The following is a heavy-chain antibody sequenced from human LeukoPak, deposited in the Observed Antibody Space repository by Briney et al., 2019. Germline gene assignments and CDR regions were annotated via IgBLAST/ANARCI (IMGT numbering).Heavy chain of an antibody. J-gene: IGHJ4*02. CDR1: DGSITTYY. Sequence: PSETLSLTCTVSDGSITTYYWSWIRQPPGKGLESIGYIYYSGSPNYNPSLKSRVTISIDTSKNQFSLKMRSVTAADTAMYYCASHSSLEASSSSWDRDFNYWGQGTLVTVSS. D-gene: IGHD6-13*01. CDR2: IYYSGSP. V-gene: IGHV4-59*01. CDR3: ASHSSLEASSSSWDRDFNY.